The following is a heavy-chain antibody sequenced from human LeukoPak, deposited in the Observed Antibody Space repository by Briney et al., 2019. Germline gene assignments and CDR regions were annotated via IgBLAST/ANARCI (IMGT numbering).Heavy chain of an antibody. CDR2: ISYDGSNK. CDR3: AKGYYYDSSGYFDY. V-gene: IGHV3-30*18. CDR1: GFTFSSYG. J-gene: IGHJ4*02. D-gene: IGHD3-22*01. Sequence: GGSLRLSCAASGFTFSSYGMHWVRQAPGKGLEWVAVISYDGSNKYYADSVKGRFTISRDNSKNTLYLQMNSLRAEDTAVYYCAKGYYYDSSGYFDYWGQGALVTVSS.